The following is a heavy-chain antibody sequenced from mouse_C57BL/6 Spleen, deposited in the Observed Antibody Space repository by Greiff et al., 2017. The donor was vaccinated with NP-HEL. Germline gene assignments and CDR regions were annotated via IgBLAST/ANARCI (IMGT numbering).Heavy chain of an antibody. J-gene: IGHJ2*01. Sequence: VQLQQSGAELVRPGSSVKLSCKASGYTFTSYWMDWVKQRPGQGLEWIGNIYPSDSETHYNQKFKDKATLTVDKSSSTAYMQLSSLTSEDSAVYYCASRRTGTYYFDYWGQGTTLTVSS. V-gene: IGHV1-61*01. CDR3: ASRRTGTYYFDY. CDR1: GYTFTSYW. CDR2: IYPSDSET. D-gene: IGHD4-1*01.